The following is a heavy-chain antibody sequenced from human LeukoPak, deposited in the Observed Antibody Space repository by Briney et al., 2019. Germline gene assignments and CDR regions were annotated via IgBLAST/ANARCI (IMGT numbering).Heavy chain of an antibody. J-gene: IGHJ4*02. V-gene: IGHV3-21*01. CDR3: ARWNDFWSGYYFDY. CDR1: GFTFSSYS. D-gene: IGHD3-3*01. CDR2: ISSSSSYI. Sequence: GGSLRLSCAASGFTFSSYSMNWVRQAPGKGLEWVSSISSSSSYIYYADSGKGRFTISRDNAKNSLYLQMNSLRAEDTAVYYCARWNDFWSGYYFDYWGQGTLVTVSS.